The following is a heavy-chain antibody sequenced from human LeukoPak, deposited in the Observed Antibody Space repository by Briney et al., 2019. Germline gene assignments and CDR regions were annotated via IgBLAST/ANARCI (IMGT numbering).Heavy chain of an antibody. Sequence: PGGSLRLSCAASEFTFSNYGMSWVRQAPGKGKGLEWVSGISGGGGGTYYADSVKGRFTISRDDSKNRLYLQMNSLRAEDTAVYYCAKGRYTGGRNFDHWGQGTLVTVSS. CDR1: EFTFSNYG. CDR3: AKGRYTGGRNFDH. D-gene: IGHD6-19*01. J-gene: IGHJ4*02. V-gene: IGHV3-23*01. CDR2: ISGGGGGT.